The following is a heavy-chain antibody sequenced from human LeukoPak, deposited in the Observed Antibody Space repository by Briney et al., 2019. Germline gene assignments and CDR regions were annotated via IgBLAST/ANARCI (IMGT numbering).Heavy chain of an antibody. D-gene: IGHD3-10*02. V-gene: IGHV3-74*01. CDR2: IYNDGSST. CDR3: ATFVRGVLGSFDP. J-gene: IGHJ5*02. Sequence: GGSLRLSCAASGFTFSNYWMHWVRQAPGKGLVWVSRIYNDGSSTSYADSVKSRFTISRDNAKSTLYLQMNSLRAEDTAVYYCATFVRGVLGSFDPWGQGTLVTVSS. CDR1: GFTFSNYW.